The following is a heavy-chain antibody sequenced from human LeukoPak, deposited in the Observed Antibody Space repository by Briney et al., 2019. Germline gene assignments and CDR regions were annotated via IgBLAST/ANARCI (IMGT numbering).Heavy chain of an antibody. CDR1: GGSISSYY. V-gene: IGHV4-59*01. Sequence: SETLSLTCTVSGGSISSYYWSWIRQPPGKGLEWIGYIYYSGSTNYNPSPKSRVTISVDTSKNQFSLKLSSVTAADTAVYYCARGGDYGDYNTYYYYGMDVWGQGTTVTVSS. CDR3: ARGGDYGDYNTYYYYGMDV. CDR2: IYYSGST. J-gene: IGHJ6*02. D-gene: IGHD4-17*01.